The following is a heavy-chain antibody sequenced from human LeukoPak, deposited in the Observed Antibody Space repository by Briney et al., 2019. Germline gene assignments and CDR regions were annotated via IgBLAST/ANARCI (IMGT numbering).Heavy chain of an antibody. V-gene: IGHV4-38-2*01. J-gene: IGHJ4*02. CDR1: GYSISGGYY. CDR2: IYHSGST. Sequence: SETRSLTCAVSGYSISGGYYWGWIRQPPGKGLEWIGSIYHSGSTYYHSSLKSRVTISVDTSKNQFSLKLSSVTAADTAVYYCARCERAAQPPFDYWGQGTLVTVSS. D-gene: IGHD6-13*01. CDR3: ARCERAAQPPFDY.